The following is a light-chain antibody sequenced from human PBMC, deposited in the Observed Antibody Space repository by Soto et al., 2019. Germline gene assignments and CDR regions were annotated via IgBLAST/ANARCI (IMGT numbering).Light chain of an antibody. V-gene: IGLV1-44*01. CDR3: AAWDDSLNGVV. CDR1: RSNIGSNA. Sequence: QPVLTQPPSASGTPGQGVTISCSGSRSNIGSNAVNWYQQLPGTAPKLLIYSDNQRPSGVPDRFSGSKSGTSASLAISGLQSEDEADYYCAAWDDSLNGVVFGGGTQLTVL. CDR2: SDN. J-gene: IGLJ2*01.